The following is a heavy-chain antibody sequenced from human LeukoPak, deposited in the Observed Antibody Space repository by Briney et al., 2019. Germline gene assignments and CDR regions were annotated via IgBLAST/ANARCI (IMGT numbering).Heavy chain of an antibody. V-gene: IGHV3-23*01. CDR1: GFTFTNAW. CDR3: AKDRRKCSSTSCLYYYYGMDV. D-gene: IGHD2-2*01. CDR2: ISGSGGST. J-gene: IGHJ6*02. Sequence: GGSLRLSCAASGFTFTNAWMSWVRQAPGKGLEWVSAISGSGGSTYYADSVKGRFTISRDNSKNTLYLQMNSLRAEDTAVYYCAKDRRKCSSTSCLYYYYGMDVWGQGTTVTVSS.